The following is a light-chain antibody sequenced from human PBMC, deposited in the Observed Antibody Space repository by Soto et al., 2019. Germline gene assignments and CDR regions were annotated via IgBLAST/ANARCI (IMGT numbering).Light chain of an antibody. CDR3: SSYGASSTL. Sequence: QSVLTQPASLSGSPGQAITISCTGTSSDIGFYNYVSWYQQHPGKAPKLMIFDVSYRPSGISDRFSGSKSGNTASLTISGLQPEDEADYYCSSYGASSTLFGGGTKLPVL. CDR1: SSDIGFYNY. V-gene: IGLV2-14*03. CDR2: DVS. J-gene: IGLJ3*02.